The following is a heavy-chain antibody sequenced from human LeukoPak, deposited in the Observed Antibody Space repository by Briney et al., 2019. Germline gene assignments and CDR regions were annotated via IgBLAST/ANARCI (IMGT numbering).Heavy chain of an antibody. CDR3: ARQNAGTDAFDI. CDR1: GGSISSYY. CDR2: IYYSGST. D-gene: IGHD6-13*01. V-gene: IGHV4-59*08. J-gene: IGHJ3*02. Sequence: KPSETLSLTCTVSGGSISSYYWSWIRQPPGKGLEWIGYIYYSGSTNYNPSLKSRVTISVDTSKNQFSLKLSSVTAADTAVYYCARQNAGTDAFDIWGQGTMVTVSS.